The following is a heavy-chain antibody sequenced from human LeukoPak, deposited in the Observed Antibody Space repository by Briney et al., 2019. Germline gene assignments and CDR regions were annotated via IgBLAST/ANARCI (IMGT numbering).Heavy chain of an antibody. J-gene: IGHJ6*04. CDR3: AQGTTGYYYGMDV. V-gene: IGHV1-69*01. D-gene: IGHD3-9*01. CDR1: GGTFSSYA. CDR2: IIPIFGTA. Sequence: SVKVSCKASGGTFSSYAISWVRQAPGQGLEWMGGIIPIFGTADYAQKFQGRVTITADESTSTAYMELSSLRSEDTAVYYCAQGTTGYYYGMDVWGKGTTVTVSS.